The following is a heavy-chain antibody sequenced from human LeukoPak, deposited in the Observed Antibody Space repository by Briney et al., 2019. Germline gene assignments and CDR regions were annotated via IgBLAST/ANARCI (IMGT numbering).Heavy chain of an antibody. D-gene: IGHD4-17*01. Sequence: SETLSLTCTVSGGSISSGGYYWSWIRQPPGKGLEWIGYIYHSGSTYYNPSLKSRVTISVDRSKNQFSLKLSSVTAADTAVYYCARDIGDYQFLFNYWGQGTLVTVSS. J-gene: IGHJ4*02. CDR2: IYHSGST. CDR3: ARDIGDYQFLFNY. V-gene: IGHV4-30-2*01. CDR1: GGSISSGGYY.